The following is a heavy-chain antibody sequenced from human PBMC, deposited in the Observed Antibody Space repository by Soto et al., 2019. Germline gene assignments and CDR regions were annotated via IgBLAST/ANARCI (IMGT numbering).Heavy chain of an antibody. CDR1: GYTFTSYY. CDR2: INPSGGST. Sequence: QVQLVQSGAEVKKPGASVKVSCKASGYTFTSYYMHWVRQAPGQGLEWMGIINPSGGSTSYAQKFQGRVTMTRDTSTGTVYMELSSLRSEDTAVYYCASTSGSRDGYNWGRYWYFDLWGRGTLVTVSS. D-gene: IGHD5-12*01. CDR3: ASTSGSRDGYNWGRYWYFDL. V-gene: IGHV1-46*01. J-gene: IGHJ2*01.